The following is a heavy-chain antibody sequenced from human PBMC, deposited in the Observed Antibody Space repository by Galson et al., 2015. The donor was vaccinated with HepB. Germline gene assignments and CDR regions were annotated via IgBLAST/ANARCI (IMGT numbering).Heavy chain of an antibody. CDR1: GFTFSDYY. D-gene: IGHD3-22*01. Sequence: SLRLSCAASGFTFSDYYMSWIRQAPGKGLEWVSYISSTGNTIYYADSVKGRFTISRDNAKNSLYLQMNSLRAEDTAVYSCARDYDYYDSSSYLGDAFDIWGQGTMVTVSS. J-gene: IGHJ3*02. CDR2: ISSTGNTI. V-gene: IGHV3-11*01. CDR3: ARDYDYYDSSSYLGDAFDI.